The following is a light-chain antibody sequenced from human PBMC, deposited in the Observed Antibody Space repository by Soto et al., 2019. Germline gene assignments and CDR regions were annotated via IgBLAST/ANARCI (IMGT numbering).Light chain of an antibody. CDR3: QQYNSWPPWT. J-gene: IGKJ1*01. Sequence: EIVMTQSPATLSVSPGERATLSCRASQSVSSNLAWYQQKPGQAPRLLIYGASTRATGVPVRFSGSGSGTEFILTISSLQSEDFAVYYCQQYNSWPPWTFGQGTKVEIK. CDR1: QSVSSN. V-gene: IGKV3-15*01. CDR2: GAS.